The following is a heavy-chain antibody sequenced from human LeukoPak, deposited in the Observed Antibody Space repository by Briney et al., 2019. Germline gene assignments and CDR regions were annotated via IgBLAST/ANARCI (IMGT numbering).Heavy chain of an antibody. V-gene: IGHV3-74*01. Sequence: GGSLRLSCAASGLTFSSHWMHWVRQAPGKGLVWVSRITNDGSSTTYADSVKGRFTISRDNAKNSLYLQLSSLRAEDTAVYYCARPSGSSGWYARGFDPWGQGTLVTVSS. J-gene: IGHJ5*02. CDR2: ITNDGSST. D-gene: IGHD6-19*01. CDR3: ARPSGSSGWYARGFDP. CDR1: GLTFSSHW.